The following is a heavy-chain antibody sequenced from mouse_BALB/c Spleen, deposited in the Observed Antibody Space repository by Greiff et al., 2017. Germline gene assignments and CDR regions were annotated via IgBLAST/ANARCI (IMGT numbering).Heavy chain of an antibody. D-gene: IGHD1-2*01. Sequence: EVNVVESGGGLVQPGGSLKLSCAASGFTFSSYTMSWVRQTPEKRLEWVAYISNGGGSTYYPDTVKGRFTISRDNAKNTLYLQMSSLKSEDTAMYYCARHPATNYYAMDYWGQGTSVTVSS. J-gene: IGHJ4*01. V-gene: IGHV5-12-2*01. CDR2: ISNGGGST. CDR3: ARHPATNYYAMDY. CDR1: GFTFSSYT.